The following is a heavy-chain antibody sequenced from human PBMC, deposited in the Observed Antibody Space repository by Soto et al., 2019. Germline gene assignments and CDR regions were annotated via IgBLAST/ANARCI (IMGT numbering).Heavy chain of an antibody. D-gene: IGHD2-2*01. Sequence: PSETLSLTCAVYGGSFSGYYWSWIRQPPGKGLEWIGEINHSGSTNYNPSLKSRVTISVDTSKNQFSLKLSSVTAADTAVYYCAREGRGDIVVVPAAKGPHMDVWGKGTTVTVSS. CDR1: GGSFSGYY. CDR2: INHSGST. J-gene: IGHJ6*03. V-gene: IGHV4-34*01. CDR3: AREGRGDIVVVPAAKGPHMDV.